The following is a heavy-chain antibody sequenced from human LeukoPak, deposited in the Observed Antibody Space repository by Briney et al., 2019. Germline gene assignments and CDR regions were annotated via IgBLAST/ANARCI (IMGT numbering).Heavy chain of an antibody. CDR2: INPNSGGT. D-gene: IGHD6-13*01. J-gene: IGHJ3*02. Sequence: ASVKVSCKASGYTFTGYYMHWVRPAPGQGLEWMGWINPNSGGTNYAQKFQGRVTMTRDTSISTAYMELSRLRSDDTAVYYCARGGRSGYSSLRGAFDIWGQGTMVTVSS. CDR3: ARGGRSGYSSLRGAFDI. CDR1: GYTFTGYY. V-gene: IGHV1-2*02.